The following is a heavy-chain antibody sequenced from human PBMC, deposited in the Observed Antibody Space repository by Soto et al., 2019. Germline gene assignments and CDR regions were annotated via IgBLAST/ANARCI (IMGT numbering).Heavy chain of an antibody. CDR2: IYSGGNP. J-gene: IGHJ4*02. CDR3: ARGPNSDC. Sequence: EERLVQSGGGLVQPGGSLRLSCAASGFSVGGNYMSWVRQAPGKGLELVSLIYSGGNPFYADSMKGRFTLSRDNSNNLLYSSMGSLRAEDTAVYYCARGPNSDCWGQGTLVIVSS. V-gene: IGHV3-53*01. CDR1: GFSVGGNY. D-gene: IGHD2-21*01.